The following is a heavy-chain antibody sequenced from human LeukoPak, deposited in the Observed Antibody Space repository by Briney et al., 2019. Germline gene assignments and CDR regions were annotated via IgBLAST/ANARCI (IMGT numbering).Heavy chain of an antibody. CDR1: GGSISSSSYY. Sequence: KPSETLSLTCTVSGGSISSSSYYWGWIRQPPGKGLEWIGSIYYSGSTYYNPSLKSRVTISVDTSKNQFSLKLSSVTAADTAVYYCARRKDHYYDSSGYYCYFDYWGQGTLVTVSS. CDR2: IYYSGST. J-gene: IGHJ4*02. V-gene: IGHV4-39*01. CDR3: ARRKDHYYDSSGYYCYFDY. D-gene: IGHD3-22*01.